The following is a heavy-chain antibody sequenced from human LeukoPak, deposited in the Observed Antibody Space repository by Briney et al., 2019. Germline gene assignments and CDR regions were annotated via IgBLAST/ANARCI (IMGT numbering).Heavy chain of an antibody. CDR1: GFTFDNYA. CDR3: ARAYKDRSLAGKKEFFQH. Sequence: GGSLRLSCAASGFTFDNYAVNWVRQVPGKGLEWISLISWNSGTIGYADSVKGRFTISRDNANNFLYLQMNSLRAEDTALYYCARAYKDRSLAGKKEFFQHWGQGTLVTVSS. J-gene: IGHJ1*01. V-gene: IGHV3-9*01. D-gene: IGHD6-19*01. CDR2: ISWNSGTI.